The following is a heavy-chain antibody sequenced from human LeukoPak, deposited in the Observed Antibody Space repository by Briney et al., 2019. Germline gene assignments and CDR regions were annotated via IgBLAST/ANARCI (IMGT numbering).Heavy chain of an antibody. CDR1: GFTFNTYT. CDR3: AREPTAGFYFDY. V-gene: IGHV3-21*01. CDR2: ISSSSSYI. D-gene: IGHD6-13*01. Sequence: GGSLRLSCAASGFTFNTYTMNWVRQAPGKGLEWISSISSSSSYIYYADSVKGRFTISRDNAKNSLYLQMNSLRAEDTAVYYCAREPTAGFYFDYWGQGTLVTVSS. J-gene: IGHJ4*02.